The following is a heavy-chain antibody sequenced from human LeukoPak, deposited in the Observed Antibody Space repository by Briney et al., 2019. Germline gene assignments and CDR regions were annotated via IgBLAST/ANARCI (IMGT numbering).Heavy chain of an antibody. D-gene: IGHD3-10*01. Sequence: GGSLRLSCAASGFTVSSNYMSWVRQAPGKGLEWVSVIYSGGATYYTDSVKGRFTISRDNSKNTLYLQMNSLRAEDTAVYYCARRVGRWFGERAYYYNYMDVWGKGTTVTISS. J-gene: IGHJ6*03. CDR2: IYSGGAT. CDR1: GFTVSSNY. V-gene: IGHV3-53*01. CDR3: ARRVGRWFGERAYYYNYMDV.